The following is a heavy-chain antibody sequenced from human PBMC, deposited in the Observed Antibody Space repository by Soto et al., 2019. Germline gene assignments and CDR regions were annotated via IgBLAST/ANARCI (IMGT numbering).Heavy chain of an antibody. CDR2: FDPEDGET. CDR1: GYTLTELS. CDR3: AREYSYGDYYDSSGYYYGY. Sequence: GASVKVSCKVSGYTLTELSMHWVRQAPGKGLEWMGGFDPEDGETIYAQKFQGRVTMTEDTSTDTAYMELSSLRSEDTAVYYCAREYSYGDYYDSSGYYYGYWGQGTLVTVSS. D-gene: IGHD3-22*01. V-gene: IGHV1-24*01. J-gene: IGHJ4*02.